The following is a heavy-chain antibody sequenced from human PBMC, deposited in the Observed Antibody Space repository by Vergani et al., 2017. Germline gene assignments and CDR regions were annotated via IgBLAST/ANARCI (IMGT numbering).Heavy chain of an antibody. J-gene: IGHJ5*02. Sequence: QVSLVESGGGVVQPGRSLTLTCSASGFGFKNFAMHWVRQAPGKGLEWVATISKDGTHDYYEPSVRGRFAVSRDNFKNTMYLQMDRLTTDDTAVYYCARDVLSSSWSRGNWFDPWGQGTLVTVSS. V-gene: IGHV3-30*03. D-gene: IGHD6-13*01. CDR1: GFGFKNFA. CDR2: ISKDGTHD. CDR3: ARDVLSSSWSRGNWFDP.